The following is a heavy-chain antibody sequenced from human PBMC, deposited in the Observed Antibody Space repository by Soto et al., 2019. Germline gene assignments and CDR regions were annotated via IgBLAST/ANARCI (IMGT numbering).Heavy chain of an antibody. CDR3: ARNQWETGDFDY. CDR1: GYTFTTYD. Sequence: QVQLVQSGAEVRKPGASVKVSCKASGYTFTTYDINWMRQATGQGLEWVGWMNPNSGPTGCAQKFQGRVSMTRDTSMNTAYMELCSLTYEDTAVYYCARNQWETGDFDYWGQGTLVTVSS. V-gene: IGHV1-8*01. D-gene: IGHD1-26*01. J-gene: IGHJ4*02. CDR2: MNPNSGPT.